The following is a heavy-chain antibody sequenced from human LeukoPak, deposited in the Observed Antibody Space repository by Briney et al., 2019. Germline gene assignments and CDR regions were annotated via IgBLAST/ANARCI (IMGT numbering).Heavy chain of an antibody. CDR3: ARSGLGNYYDSSGYSYYFDY. V-gene: IGHV1-2*04. CDR2: INPNSGGA. Sequence: ASVKVSCKASGYTFTDYYMHWVRQAPGQGLEWMGWINPNSGGANYAQKFQGWVTMTRDTSISTAYMELSRLRSDDTAVYYCARSGLGNYYDSSGYSYYFDYWGQGTLVTVSS. J-gene: IGHJ4*02. D-gene: IGHD3-22*01. CDR1: GYTFTDYY.